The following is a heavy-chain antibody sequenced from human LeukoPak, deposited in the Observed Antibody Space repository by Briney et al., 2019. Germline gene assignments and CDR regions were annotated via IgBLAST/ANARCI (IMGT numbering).Heavy chain of an antibody. CDR2: IYPGDSDT. CDR3: ARLSTPRSFYYGMDV. D-gene: IGHD3-16*01. CDR1: GYSFTSYW. Sequence: GESLKISCKGSGYSFTSYWVGWVRQMPGKGLEWMGIIYPGDSDTRYSPSFQGQVTISADKSISTAYLQWSSLKASDTAMYYCARLSTPRSFYYGMDVWGQGITVTVSS. J-gene: IGHJ6*02. V-gene: IGHV5-51*01.